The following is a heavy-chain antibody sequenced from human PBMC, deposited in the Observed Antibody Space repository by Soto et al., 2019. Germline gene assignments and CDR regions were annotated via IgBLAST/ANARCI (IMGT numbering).Heavy chain of an antibody. Sequence: ASVKVSCKASGYTFTSYAMHWVRQAPGQRLEWMGWINAGDGNTKYSQKFQGRVTITRDTSASTAYMELSSLRSEDTAVYYCAREGAGIAEAGTVGSSHNGGQGPLLPVPS. CDR1: GYTFTSYA. V-gene: IGHV1-3*01. D-gene: IGHD6-13*01. CDR3: AREGAGIAEAGTVGSSHN. J-gene: IGHJ1*01. CDR2: INAGDGNT.